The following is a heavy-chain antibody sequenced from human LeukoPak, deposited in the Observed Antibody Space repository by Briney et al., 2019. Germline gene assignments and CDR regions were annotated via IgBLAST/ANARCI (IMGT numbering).Heavy chain of an antibody. J-gene: IGHJ4*02. CDR3: ARERQNKDFWSGGDY. Sequence: PGGSLRLSCAAFGFTFSTYWMSWVRQAPGKGLEWVANIKQDGSEKYYVDSVKGRLTISRDNAKNSLYLQMNSLRAEDTAVYYCARERQNKDFWSGGDYWGQGTLVTVSS. CDR2: IKQDGSEK. D-gene: IGHD3-3*01. V-gene: IGHV3-7*01. CDR1: GFTFSTYW.